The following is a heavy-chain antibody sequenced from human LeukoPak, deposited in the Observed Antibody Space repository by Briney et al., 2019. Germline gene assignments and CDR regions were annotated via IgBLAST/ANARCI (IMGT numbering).Heavy chain of an antibody. Sequence: SETLSLTCTVSGGSISSYYWSWIGQPAGKGLEWIGRIYTSGSTNYDPSLKSRVTMSVDTSKNQFSLKLSSVTAADTAVYYCAREATYYYDSSGYYYDSYFDYWGQGTLVTVSS. CDR3: AREATYYYDSSGYYYDSYFDY. CDR2: IYTSGST. J-gene: IGHJ4*02. CDR1: GGSISSYY. D-gene: IGHD3-22*01. V-gene: IGHV4-4*07.